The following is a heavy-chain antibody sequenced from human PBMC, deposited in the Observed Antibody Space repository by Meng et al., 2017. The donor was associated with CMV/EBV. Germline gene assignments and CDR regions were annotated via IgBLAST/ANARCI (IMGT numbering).Heavy chain of an antibody. J-gene: IGHJ6*02. CDR1: FSSYA. D-gene: IGHD6-19*01. Sequence: FSSYARHWVRQAPGKGLEWVAVISYDGSNKYYADSVKGRFTISRDNSKNTLYLQMNSLRAEDTAVYYCARDYGAVAGKPYYYYGMDVWGQGTTVTVSS. CDR2: ISYDGSNK. CDR3: ARDYGAVAGKPYYYYGMDV. V-gene: IGHV3-30*04.